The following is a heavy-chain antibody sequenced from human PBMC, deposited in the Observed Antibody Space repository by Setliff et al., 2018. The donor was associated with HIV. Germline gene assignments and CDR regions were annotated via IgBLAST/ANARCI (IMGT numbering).Heavy chain of an antibody. CDR1: GFAFDTSW. Sequence: PGGSLRLSCAASGFAFDTSWMTWIRQAPGEGLEWVATIKQDGSQKFYVDSVKGRFTISRDNVKNSLYLQMNSLRVEDTAVYYCARDYDWDPFDYWGQGTLVTVSS. J-gene: IGHJ4*02. CDR3: ARDYDWDPFDY. CDR2: IKQDGSQK. V-gene: IGHV3-7*01. D-gene: IGHD3-9*01.